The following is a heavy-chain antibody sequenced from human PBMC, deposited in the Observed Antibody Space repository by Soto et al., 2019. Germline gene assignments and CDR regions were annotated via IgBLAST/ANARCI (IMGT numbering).Heavy chain of an antibody. CDR2: LYSGETS. CDR3: ARLGYFDNSGYSYFDS. J-gene: IGHJ5*01. V-gene: IGHV3-53*01. CDR1: GFIVSRSY. Sequence: PGGSLRLSCGVSGFIVSRSYMTWVRQAPGKGLEWVSSLYSGETSYYADSVKGRFTISRDNSENTLSLQMNSLRAEDTAVYYCARLGYFDNSGYSYFDSWGHGTLVTVSS. D-gene: IGHD3-22*01.